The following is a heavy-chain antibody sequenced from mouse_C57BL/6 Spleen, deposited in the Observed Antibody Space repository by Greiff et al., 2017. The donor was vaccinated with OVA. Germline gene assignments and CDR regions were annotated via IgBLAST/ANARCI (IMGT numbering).Heavy chain of an antibody. J-gene: IGHJ2*01. Sequence: QVQLQQPGAELVKPGASVKLSCKASGYTFTSYWMHWVKQRPGRGLEWIGRIDPNSGGTKYNEKFKSKATLTVDKPSSTAYMQLSSLTSEDSAVYYCARGGYYYSSYDYFDYWGQGTTLTVSS. V-gene: IGHV1-72*01. CDR3: ARGGYYYSSYDYFDY. CDR1: GYTFTSYW. D-gene: IGHD1-1*01. CDR2: IDPNSGGT.